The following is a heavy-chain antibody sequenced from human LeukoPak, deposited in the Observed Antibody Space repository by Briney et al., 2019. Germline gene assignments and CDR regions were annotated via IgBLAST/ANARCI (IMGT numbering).Heavy chain of an antibody. Sequence: SETLSLTCTVSGYSISSGYYWGWIRQPPGKGLEWIGSIYHSGSTYYNPSLKSRVTISVDTSKNQFSLKLSSVTAADTAAYYCARDPATPFGVVTQNYYYYYMDVWGKGTTVTVSS. V-gene: IGHV4-38-2*02. D-gene: IGHD3-3*01. J-gene: IGHJ6*03. CDR2: IYHSGST. CDR3: ARDPATPFGVVTQNYYYYYMDV. CDR1: GYSISSGYY.